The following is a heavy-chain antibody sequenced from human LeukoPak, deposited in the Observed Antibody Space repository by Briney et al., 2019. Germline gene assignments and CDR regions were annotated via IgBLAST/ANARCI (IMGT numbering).Heavy chain of an antibody. CDR3: ARSLYDYVWGSYRFYFDY. Sequence: GGFLRLSCAASGFTFRSFWMSWVRQAPGKGLEWVANIKQDGSEKYYVDSVKGRFTISRDNAKNSLYLQMNSLRAEDTAVYYCARSLYDYVWGSYRFYFDYWGQGTLVTVSS. V-gene: IGHV3-7*01. CDR2: IKQDGSEK. CDR1: GFTFRSFW. D-gene: IGHD3-16*02. J-gene: IGHJ4*02.